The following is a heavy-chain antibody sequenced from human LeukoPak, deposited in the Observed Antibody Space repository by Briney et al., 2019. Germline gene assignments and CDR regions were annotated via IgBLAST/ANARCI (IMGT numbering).Heavy chain of an antibody. CDR1: GFTFSSYS. V-gene: IGHV3-21*03. J-gene: IGHJ5*02. CDR2: ISSSSSYI. CDR3: ARDRSRGKIWFAP. Sequence: GGSLTLSCAASGFTFSSYSMNWVRQAPGKGLEWVASISSSSSYIYYADSVKGRFTISRDNAKNSLYLQMNSLRAEGTALYYCARDRSRGKIWFAPGGEGTLVTVSS.